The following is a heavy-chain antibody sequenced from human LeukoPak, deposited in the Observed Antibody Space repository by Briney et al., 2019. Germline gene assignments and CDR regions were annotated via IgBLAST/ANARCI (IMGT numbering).Heavy chain of an antibody. V-gene: IGHV1-46*01. J-gene: IGHJ4*02. CDR2: INPSGGST. CDR1: GYTFTSYD. D-gene: IGHD4-17*01. Sequence: ASVKVSCKASGYTFTSYDINWVRQAPGQGLEWMGIINPSGGSTSYAQKFQGRVTMTRDTSTSTVYMELSSLRSEDTAVYYCASISHGDYVGGWGQGTLVTVSS. CDR3: ASISHGDYVGG.